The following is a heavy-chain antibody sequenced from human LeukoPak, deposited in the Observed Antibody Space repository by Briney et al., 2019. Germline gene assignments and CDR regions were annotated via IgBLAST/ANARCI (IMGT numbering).Heavy chain of an antibody. CDR3: ARHGTAVAGYWSY. CDR2: INHSGST. J-gene: IGHJ4*02. D-gene: IGHD6-19*01. V-gene: IGHV4-34*01. CDR1: GGSFSGYY. Sequence: PSETLSLTCAVYGGSFSGYYWSWIRQPPGKGLEWIGEINHSGSTNYNPSLKSRVTISVDTSKNQFSLKLSSVTAADTAVYYCARHGTAVAGYWSYWGQGTLVTVSS.